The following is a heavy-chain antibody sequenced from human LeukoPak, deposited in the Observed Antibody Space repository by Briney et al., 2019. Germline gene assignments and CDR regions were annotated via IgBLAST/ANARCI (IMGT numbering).Heavy chain of an antibody. D-gene: IGHD2-15*01. CDR2: INPSGGST. J-gene: IGHJ6*02. V-gene: IGHV1-46*01. CDR3: ARLRGGYGGMGHYGMDV. CDR1: GYTFTSYY. Sequence: ASVKVSCKASGYTFTSYYMHWVRQAPGQGLEWMGIINPSGGSTSYAQKFQGRVTMTRDTSTSTVYMELSSLRSDDTAVYYCARLRGGYGGMGHYGMDVWGQGTPVTVSS.